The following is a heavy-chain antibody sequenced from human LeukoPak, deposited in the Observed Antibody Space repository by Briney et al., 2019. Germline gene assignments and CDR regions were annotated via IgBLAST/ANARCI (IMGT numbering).Heavy chain of an antibody. CDR3: ARVLGCSSTSCATDDAFDI. CDR2: INHSGST. J-gene: IGHJ3*02. Sequence: SETLSLTCAVYGGSFGGHYWSWIRQPPGKGLEWIGEINHSGSTNYNPSLKSRVTISVDTSKNQFSLKLSSVTAADTAVYYCARVLGCSSTSCATDDAFDIWGQGTMVTVSS. D-gene: IGHD2-2*01. CDR1: GGSFGGHY. V-gene: IGHV4-34*01.